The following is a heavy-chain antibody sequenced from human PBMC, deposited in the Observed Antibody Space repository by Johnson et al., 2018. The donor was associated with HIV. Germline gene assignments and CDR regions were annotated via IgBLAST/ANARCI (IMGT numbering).Heavy chain of an antibody. Sequence: VQLVESGGGLVQPGRSLRLSCAASGFTFDDYGMSWVRQAPGKGLEWVSGISWNGGSTGYANSVKGRFTISRDNAKKSLYLQMNSLKTEDTAVYYCTTYSIIHAFDIWGQGTMVTVSS. J-gene: IGHJ3*02. CDR1: GFTFDDYG. D-gene: IGHD6-13*01. V-gene: IGHV3-20*04. CDR2: ISWNGGST. CDR3: TTYSIIHAFDI.